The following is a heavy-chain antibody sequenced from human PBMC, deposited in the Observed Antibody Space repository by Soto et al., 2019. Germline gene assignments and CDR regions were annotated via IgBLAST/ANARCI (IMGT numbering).Heavy chain of an antibody. CDR2: IIPMFGTA. Sequence: QVQLVQSGAEVKKPESSVKVSCKAPGGTFSTYAISWVRQAPGQGLEWMGGIIPMFGTANYAQRFQHRVTITADESTNTVYTELSSLRSEDTAVYFCASGIQLWLRRINNGYSGWGQGTLVTVSS. CDR1: GGTFSTYA. CDR3: ASGIQLWLRRINNGYSG. D-gene: IGHD5-18*01. V-gene: IGHV1-69*12. J-gene: IGHJ4*02.